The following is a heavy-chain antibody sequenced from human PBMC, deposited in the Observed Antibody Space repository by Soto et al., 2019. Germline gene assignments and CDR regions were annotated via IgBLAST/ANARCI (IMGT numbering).Heavy chain of an antibody. D-gene: IGHD3-10*01. V-gene: IGHV4-34*01. Sequence: XAILSLTCGVFGGCFTDYSWIWIRQSPGKGLEWSGEINHSGGTKYNPSLKSRVTISIDTSKNRLHLKLQSVTAADTAIYYCARGRYGSPNYNHFYYYGMDVWAQGTTVTVSS. CDR1: GGCFTDYS. CDR3: ARGRYGSPNYNHFYYYGMDV. CDR2: INHSGGT. J-gene: IGHJ6*02.